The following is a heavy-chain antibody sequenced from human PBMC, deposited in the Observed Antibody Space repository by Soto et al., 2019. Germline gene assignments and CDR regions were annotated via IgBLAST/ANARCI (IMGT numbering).Heavy chain of an antibody. CDR1: GFTFSSYA. D-gene: IGHD3-3*01. CDR2: ISYDGSNK. V-gene: IGHV3-30-3*01. CDR3: ARDQYYDFWSGYSNYYYYYGMDV. J-gene: IGHJ6*02. Sequence: GGSLRLSCAASGFTFSSYAMHWVRQAPGKGLEWVAVISYDGSNKYYADSVKGRFTISRDNSKNTLYLQMNSLRAEDTAVYYCARDQYYDFWSGYSNYYYYYGMDVWGQGTTVTVSS.